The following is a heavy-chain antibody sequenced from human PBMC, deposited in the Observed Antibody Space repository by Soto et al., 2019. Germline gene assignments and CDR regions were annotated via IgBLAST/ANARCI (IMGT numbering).Heavy chain of an antibody. J-gene: IGHJ5*02. D-gene: IGHD2-2*01. CDR2: INGDGSTT. V-gene: IGHV3-74*01. CDR1: GFNFNFYW. Sequence: EVLLVESGGGLVQPGGSLRLSCAASGFNFNFYWMHWVHQAPGKGLVWVSRINGDGSTTDYADSVKGRFTISRENAKNMLCLQTDSLRVEDTAVYYCVRDSPTNLEDADAMASWFDPWGQGTLVTVSS. CDR3: VRDSPTNLEDADAMASWFDP.